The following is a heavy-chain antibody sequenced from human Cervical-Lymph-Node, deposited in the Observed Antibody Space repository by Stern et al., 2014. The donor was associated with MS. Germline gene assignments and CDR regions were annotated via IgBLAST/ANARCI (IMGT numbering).Heavy chain of an antibody. J-gene: IGHJ4*02. CDR3: ARELRGGRSGHY. V-gene: IGHV1-2*06. CDR1: GYNFINYY. Sequence: QVQLVESGAEVKKPGASVKVSCKTSGYNFINYYMHWVRQAPGQGLEWMGRINPDVGVTAYAQKFQGRVTMTRDTSISTVYMELNRLTSDDTAVYFCARELRGGRSGHYWGQGSLVTVSA. CDR2: INPDVGVT. D-gene: IGHD1-26*01.